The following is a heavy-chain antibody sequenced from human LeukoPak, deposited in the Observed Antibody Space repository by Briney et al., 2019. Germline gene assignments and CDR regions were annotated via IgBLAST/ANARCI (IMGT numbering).Heavy chain of an antibody. Sequence: ASVTVSCKASGYTFTRYYIHWVRQAPGQVLEWMGLLNPSGGGPSYTQKFQGRVTMTSDTSTSTVYMDLSSLRSEDTAVYYCARVGVGLAGYFDYWGQGTLVTVSS. CDR1: GYTFTRYY. CDR3: ARVGVGLAGYFDY. D-gene: IGHD3/OR15-3a*01. CDR2: LNPSGGGP. J-gene: IGHJ4*02. V-gene: IGHV1-46*01.